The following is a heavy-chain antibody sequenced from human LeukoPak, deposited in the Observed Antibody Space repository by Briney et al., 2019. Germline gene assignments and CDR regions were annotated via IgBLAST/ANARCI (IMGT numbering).Heavy chain of an antibody. J-gene: IGHJ6*04. CDR3: AELGITMIGGV. CDR2: ISSSSYI. CDR1: GFTFSSYS. Sequence: GGSLRLSCAASGFTFSSYSMNWVRQAPGKGLEWVSSISSSSYIYYADSVKGRFTISRDNAKNSLYLQMNSLRAEDTAVYYCAELGITMIGGVWGKGTTVTISS. D-gene: IGHD3-10*02. V-gene: IGHV3-21*01.